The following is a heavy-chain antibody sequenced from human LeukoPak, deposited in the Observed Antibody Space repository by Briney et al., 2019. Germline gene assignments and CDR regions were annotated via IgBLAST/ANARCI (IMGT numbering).Heavy chain of an antibody. D-gene: IGHD3-10*01. Sequence: ASVKVSCKASGYTFTSYGISWVRQAPGQGLEWMGWSSAYNGNTNYAQKLQGRVTMTTDTSTSTAYMELRSLRSGDTAVYYCARDLQLGVRGVIITAGGDFDYWGQGTLVTVSS. CDR2: SSAYNGNT. CDR3: ARDLQLGVRGVIITAGGDFDY. V-gene: IGHV1-18*04. J-gene: IGHJ4*02. CDR1: GYTFTSYG.